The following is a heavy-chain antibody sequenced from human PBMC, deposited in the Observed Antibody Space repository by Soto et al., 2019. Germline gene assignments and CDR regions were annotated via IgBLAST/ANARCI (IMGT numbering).Heavy chain of an antibody. CDR3: AKDLSYYDSSGYYEQEDYFDY. V-gene: IGHV3-23*01. Sequence: PGGSLRLSCAASGFTFSSYAMSWVRQAPWKGLEWVSAISGSGGSTYYADSVKGRFTISRDNSKNTLYLQMNSLRAEDTAVYYCAKDLSYYDSSGYYEQEDYFDYWGQGTLVTVSS. D-gene: IGHD3-22*01. CDR2: ISGSGGST. CDR1: GFTFSSYA. J-gene: IGHJ4*02.